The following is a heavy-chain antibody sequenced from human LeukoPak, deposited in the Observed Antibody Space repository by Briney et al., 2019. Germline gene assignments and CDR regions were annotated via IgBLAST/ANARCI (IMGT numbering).Heavy chain of an antibody. J-gene: IGHJ6*04. V-gene: IGHV4-34*01. CDR2: INRSGTT. D-gene: IGHD2-8*01. CDR3: SGVHQTPPYYGRAV. Sequence: SETLSLTCAVYGGSFSGYYWSWIRQPPGKGLEWIGEINRSGTTNYNPSLKSRVTISIDASKRQFSLKLSSVTAADTAVYYCSGVHQTPPYYGRAVGGKGIGVTVFS. CDR1: GGSFSGYY.